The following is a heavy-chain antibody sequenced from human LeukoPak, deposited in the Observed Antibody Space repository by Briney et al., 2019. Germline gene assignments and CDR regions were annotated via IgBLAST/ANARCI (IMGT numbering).Heavy chain of an antibody. CDR3: AREKGIAAAGTFDY. V-gene: IGHV3-30-3*01. Sequence: GGSLRLSCAASGFTFSTYAMHWVRQAPGKGLEWVAVISYDGSNKYYADSVKGRFTISRDNSKNTLYLQMNSLRAEDTAVYYCAREKGIAAAGTFDYWGQGTLVTVSS. CDR2: ISYDGSNK. CDR1: GFTFSTYA. D-gene: IGHD6-13*01. J-gene: IGHJ4*02.